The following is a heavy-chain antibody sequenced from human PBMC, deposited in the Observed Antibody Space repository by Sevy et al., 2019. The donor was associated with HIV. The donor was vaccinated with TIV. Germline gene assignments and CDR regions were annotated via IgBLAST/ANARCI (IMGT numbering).Heavy chain of an antibody. Sequence: GGSLRLSCAASGFTFNFFSMHWVRQAPGKGLEWVGTISFDGSKEHYADSVKGRFTISRDNSKNSLFLQMNSLRADDSAVYYCALERLSSAVAEYFHNWGQGTLVTVSS. CDR3: ALERLSSAVAEYFHN. J-gene: IGHJ1*01. D-gene: IGHD1-1*01. V-gene: IGHV3-30-3*01. CDR1: GFTFNFFS. CDR2: ISFDGSKE.